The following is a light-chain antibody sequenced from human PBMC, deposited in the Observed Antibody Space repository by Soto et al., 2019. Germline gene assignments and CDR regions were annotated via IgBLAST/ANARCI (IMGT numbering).Light chain of an antibody. CDR2: AAS. V-gene: IGKV1-39*01. CDR3: QQSYSSPWT. CDR1: QTITNY. Sequence: DIQMTQSPSSLSASVGDRVTITCRASQTITNYLNWYQQKPGKAPKLLIYAASTLLSGVPSRFTGGGSGTDFTLTIDSLQPEDVATAFCQQSYSSPWTFGQGTKVEI. J-gene: IGKJ1*01.